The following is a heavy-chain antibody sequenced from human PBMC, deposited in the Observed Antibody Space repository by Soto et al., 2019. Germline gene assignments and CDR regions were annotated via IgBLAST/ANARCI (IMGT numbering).Heavy chain of an antibody. CDR2: ITAIFGAA. D-gene: IGHD1-7*01. CDR1: GGTFSSYG. CDR3: ARSEAVRSEAGTTDVGPNNWLDP. J-gene: IGHJ5*02. V-gene: IGHV1-69*01. Sequence: QVQLVQSGAEVKKPGSSVKVSCKASGGTFSSYGISWVRQAPGQGLEWMGGITAIFGAANYAPKFQGRVTITADESTSTAYMEMNSLRSEDSAVYYCARSEAVRSEAGTTDVGPNNWLDPWGQGTLVTVSS.